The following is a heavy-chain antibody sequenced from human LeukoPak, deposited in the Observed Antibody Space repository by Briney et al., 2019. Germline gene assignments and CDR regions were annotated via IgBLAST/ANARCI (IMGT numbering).Heavy chain of an antibody. CDR3: ARVTSLGIGAPDY. CDR1: EFTFSGYS. J-gene: IGHJ4*02. D-gene: IGHD1-20*01. V-gene: IGHV3-21*05. Sequence: PGGSLRLSCTASEFTFSGYSMNWVRLAPGKGLEWVSYISSDSSQIYYGDSVKGRVTISRDNAKNSLYLQMNNLRAEDTAVYYCARVTSLGIGAPDYWGQGTLVTVSS. CDR2: ISSDSSQI.